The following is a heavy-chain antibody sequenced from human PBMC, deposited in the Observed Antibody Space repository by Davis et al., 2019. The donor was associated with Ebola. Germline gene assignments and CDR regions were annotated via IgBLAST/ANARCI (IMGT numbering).Heavy chain of an antibody. D-gene: IGHD6-19*01. CDR3: ASPVVVAGTPLGYYYGMDV. V-gene: IGHV1-69*13. CDR1: GGTFRTYA. Sequence: SVKVSCKASGGTFRTYAISWVRQVPGQGLEWMGGIIPMFGTANYAQKLETRVTITADESTRTAYMELSRLRSEDTAVYYCASPVVVAGTPLGYYYGMDVWGRGTTVTVS. J-gene: IGHJ6*04. CDR2: IIPMFGTA.